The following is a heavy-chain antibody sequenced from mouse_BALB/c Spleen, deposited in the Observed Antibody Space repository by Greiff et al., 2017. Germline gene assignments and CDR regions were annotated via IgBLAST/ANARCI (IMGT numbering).Heavy chain of an antibody. CDR2: ISSGGSYT. D-gene: IGHD1-1*01. CDR3: ARPSSHLYYFDY. CDR1: GFTFSSYG. Sequence: EVKLVESGGDLVKPGGSLKLSCAASGFTFSSYGMSWVRQTPDKRLEWVATISSGGSYTYYPDSVKGRFTISRDNAKNTLYLQMSSLKSEDTAMYYGARPSSHLYYFDYWGQGTTLTVSS. V-gene: IGHV5-6*01. J-gene: IGHJ2*01.